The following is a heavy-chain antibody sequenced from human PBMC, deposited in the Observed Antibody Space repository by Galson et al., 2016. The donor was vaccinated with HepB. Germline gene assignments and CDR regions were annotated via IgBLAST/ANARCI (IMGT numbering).Heavy chain of an antibody. CDR2: IIPVFSTT. D-gene: IGHD2-8*01. J-gene: IGHJ3*02. Sequence: SVKVSCKASGGTFSRSSMYWVRQAPGQGLEWMGGIIPVFSTTHYAQKLQGRVTITADQSTSTSYMELSSLTSEDTAMYYCARVDSLTLVSQGDFDIWGQGTMVTVSS. CDR3: ARVDSLTLVSQGDFDI. V-gene: IGHV1-69*13. CDR1: GGTFSRSS.